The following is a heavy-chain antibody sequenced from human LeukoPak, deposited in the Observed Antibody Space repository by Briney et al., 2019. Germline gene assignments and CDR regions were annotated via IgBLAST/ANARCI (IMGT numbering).Heavy chain of an antibody. V-gene: IGHV3-30*04. J-gene: IGHJ4*02. CDR3: ANGYNYGLDY. CDR1: GFTFSSYA. CDR2: ISYDGSNK. D-gene: IGHD5-18*01. Sequence: GRSLRLSCAASGFTFSSYAMHWVRQAPGKGLEWVAVISYDGSNKYYADSVKGRFTISRDNSKNTLYLQMNSLRAEDTAVYYCANGYNYGLDYWGQGTLVTVSS.